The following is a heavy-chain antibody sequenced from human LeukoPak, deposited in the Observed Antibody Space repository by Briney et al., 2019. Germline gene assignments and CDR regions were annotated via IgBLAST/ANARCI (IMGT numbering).Heavy chain of an antibody. Sequence: GGSLRLSCAASGFTFSSYWMHWVRQAPGKGLVWVSRINSDGSSTSYADSVKGRFTISRDNAKNTLYLQMNSLRAEDTAVYYCAKDSGYSGYRILYFDYWGQGTLVTVSS. J-gene: IGHJ4*02. CDR2: INSDGSST. CDR1: GFTFSSYW. D-gene: IGHD5-12*01. V-gene: IGHV3-74*01. CDR3: AKDSGYSGYRILYFDY.